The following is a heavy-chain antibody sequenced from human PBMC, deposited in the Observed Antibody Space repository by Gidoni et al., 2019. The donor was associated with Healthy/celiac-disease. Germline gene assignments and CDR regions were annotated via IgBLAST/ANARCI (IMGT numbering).Heavy chain of an antibody. Sequence: QVQLQQWGAGLLKPSETLSLTCAVYGGSFSGYYWSWIRQPPGKGLEWIGEINHSGSTNYNPSLKSRVTISVDTSKNQFSLKLSSVTAADTAVYYCALSSGWYEKPFDYWGQGTLVTVSS. D-gene: IGHD6-19*01. J-gene: IGHJ4*02. CDR1: GGSFSGYY. CDR3: ALSSGWYEKPFDY. V-gene: IGHV4-34*01. CDR2: INHSGST.